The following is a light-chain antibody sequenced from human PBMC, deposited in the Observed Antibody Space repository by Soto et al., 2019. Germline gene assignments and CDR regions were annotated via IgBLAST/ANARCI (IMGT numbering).Light chain of an antibody. V-gene: IGLV2-14*01. CDR2: EVS. Sequence: SVLTQPASVSGSPGQSITISCTGTSSDVGGYNYVSWYQQHPGKAPKLMIYEVSNRPSGVPNRFSGSKSGNTASLTISGLQAEDEADYYCSSYTSSSTVFGTGTKVTVL. J-gene: IGLJ1*01. CDR1: SSDVGGYNY. CDR3: SSYTSSSTV.